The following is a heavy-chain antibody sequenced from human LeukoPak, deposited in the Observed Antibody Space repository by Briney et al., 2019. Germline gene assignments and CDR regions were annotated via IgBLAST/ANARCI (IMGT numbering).Heavy chain of an antibody. CDR2: ITSGVGIT. V-gene: IGHV3-23*01. J-gene: IGHJ4*02. CDR3: AKGEDYDFDY. Sequence: GGSLRLSRAASGFTFSNFGMNWVRQAPGKGLEWVSIITSGVGITYYADSVKGRFTISRDNSKNTLYLQMNSLRAEDTAVYYCAKGEDYDFDYWGQGTMVTVSS. CDR1: GFTFSNFG. D-gene: IGHD4/OR15-4a*01.